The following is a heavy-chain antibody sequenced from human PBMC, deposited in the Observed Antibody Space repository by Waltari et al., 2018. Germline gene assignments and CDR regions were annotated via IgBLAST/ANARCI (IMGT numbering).Heavy chain of an antibody. J-gene: IGHJ3*02. D-gene: IGHD4-17*01. CDR3: ARGNYGDYVGNAFDI. CDR2: INHSGST. V-gene: IGHV4-34*01. Sequence: QVQLQQWGAGLLKPSETLSLTCAVYGGSFSGYYWSWIRQPPGKGLEWIGEINHSGSTNHIPSLNSRVTISVDTSKNQFSLKLSSVTAADTAVYYCARGNYGDYVGNAFDIWGQGTMVTVSS. CDR1: GGSFSGYY.